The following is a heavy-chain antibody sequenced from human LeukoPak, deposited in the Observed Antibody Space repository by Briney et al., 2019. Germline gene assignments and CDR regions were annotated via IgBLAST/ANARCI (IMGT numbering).Heavy chain of an antibody. D-gene: IGHD5-18*01. CDR3: AKDLFRSSYLFDY. Sequence: GGSLRLSCAASGFTFSSYAMGWVRQAPGKGLEWVSAISGSGGSTYYADSVKGRFTISRDNSKNTLYLQMNSLRAEDTAVYYCAKDLFRSSYLFDYWGQGTLVTVSS. CDR1: GFTFSSYA. J-gene: IGHJ4*02. CDR2: ISGSGGST. V-gene: IGHV3-23*01.